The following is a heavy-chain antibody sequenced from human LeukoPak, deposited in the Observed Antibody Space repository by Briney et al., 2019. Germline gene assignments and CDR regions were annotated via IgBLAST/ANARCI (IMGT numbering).Heavy chain of an antibody. CDR1: GFTFSSYS. V-gene: IGHV3-21*01. D-gene: IGHD3-22*01. CDR2: ISSSSSYI. J-gene: IGHJ4*02. Sequence: GGSLRLSCAASGFTFSSYSMNWVRQAPGKGLEWVSSISSSSSYIYYADSVKGRFTISRDNSKNTLYLQMNSLRAEDTAVYYCARDTEDSSGYFLYYFDYWGQGTLVTVSS. CDR3: ARDTEDSSGYFLYYFDY.